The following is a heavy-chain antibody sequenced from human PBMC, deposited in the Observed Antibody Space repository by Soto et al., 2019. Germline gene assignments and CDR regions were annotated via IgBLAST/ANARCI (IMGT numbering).Heavy chain of an antibody. J-gene: IGHJ4*02. CDR2: IYYSGST. Sequence: SETLSLTCTVSGGPISSYYWSWIRQPPGKGLEWIGYIYYSGSTYYNPSLKSRVTISVDTSKNQFSLKLSSVTAADTAVYYCASVHSYGYHFDSWGQGTLVTV. CDR3: ASVHSYGYHFDS. V-gene: IGHV4-59*01. D-gene: IGHD5-18*01. CDR1: GGPISSYY.